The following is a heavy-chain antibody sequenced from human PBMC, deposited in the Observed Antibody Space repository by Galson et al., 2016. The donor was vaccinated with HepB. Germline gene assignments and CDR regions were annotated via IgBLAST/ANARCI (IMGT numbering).Heavy chain of an antibody. CDR1: GGSISSYY. CDR3: ARVRNYYDSRGYKHYFDY. Sequence: LSLTCTVSGGSISSYYWSWIRQPPGKGLEWIGYIYYSGSTNYNPSLKSRVTISVDTSKNQFPLKLRSVTAADTAVYYCARVRNYYDSRGYKHYFDYWGQGTLVTVSS. V-gene: IGHV4-59*01. CDR2: IYYSGST. D-gene: IGHD3-22*01. J-gene: IGHJ4*02.